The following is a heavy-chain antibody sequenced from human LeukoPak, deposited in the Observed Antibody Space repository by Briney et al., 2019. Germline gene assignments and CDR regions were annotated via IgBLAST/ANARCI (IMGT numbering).Heavy chain of an antibody. CDR2: ICYSGST. Sequence: SQTLSLTCTVSGGSISSGDYYWTWIRQHPGKGLESIGSICYSGSTYYDPSLKSRVTISIDTSNNQFFLRLSSVTAADPAVYYCARVRFLEWLPFDYWGQRGLVIVCS. CDR1: GGSISSGDYY. D-gene: IGHD3-3*01. V-gene: IGHV4-31*03. CDR3: ARVRFLEWLPFDY. J-gene: IGHJ4*02.